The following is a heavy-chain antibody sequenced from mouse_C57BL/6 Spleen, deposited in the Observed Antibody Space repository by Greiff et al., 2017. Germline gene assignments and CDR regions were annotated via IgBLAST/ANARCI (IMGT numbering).Heavy chain of an antibody. J-gene: IGHJ4*01. Sequence: QVQLQQSGAELARPGASVKMSCKASGYTFTSYTMHWVKQRPGQGLEWIGYINPSSGYTKYNQKFKDKATLTADKSSSTAYMQLSSLTSEDSAGYYCARPLGYAMDYWGQGTSVTVSS. CDR1: GYTFTSYT. CDR3: ARPLGYAMDY. CDR2: INPSSGYT. D-gene: IGHD4-1*01. V-gene: IGHV1-4*01.